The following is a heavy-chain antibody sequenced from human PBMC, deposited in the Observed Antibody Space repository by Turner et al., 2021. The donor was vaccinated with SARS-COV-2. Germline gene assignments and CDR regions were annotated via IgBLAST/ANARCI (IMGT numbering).Heavy chain of an antibody. CDR2: IIPILGIA. V-gene: IGHV1-69*04. J-gene: IGHJ4*02. CDR3: ARHDYGGNEINY. Sequence: QVQLVQSGAEVKKPGSSVKVSCKASGGTFSSYALSWVRQAPGQGLEWMRRIIPILGIANHAQKFQGRVTITADKSTSTAYMELSSLRSEDTAVYYCARHDYGGNEINYWGQGTLVTVSS. D-gene: IGHD4-17*01. CDR1: GGTFSSYA.